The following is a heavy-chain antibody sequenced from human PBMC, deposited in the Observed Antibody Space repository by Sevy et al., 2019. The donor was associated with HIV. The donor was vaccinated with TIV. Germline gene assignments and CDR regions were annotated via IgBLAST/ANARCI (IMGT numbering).Heavy chain of an antibody. CDR1: GFTFSSHA. D-gene: IGHD3-3*01. J-gene: IGHJ4*02. V-gene: IGHV3-30-3*01. CDR3: ARDTSKLRFLELAY. CDR2: ISYDGSNK. Sequence: GGSLRLSCAASGFTFSSHAMHWVHQAPGKGLEWVAVISYDGSNKYYADSVKGRFTISRDNSKNTLYLQMNSLRAEDTAVYYCARDTSKLRFLELAYWGQGTLVTVSS.